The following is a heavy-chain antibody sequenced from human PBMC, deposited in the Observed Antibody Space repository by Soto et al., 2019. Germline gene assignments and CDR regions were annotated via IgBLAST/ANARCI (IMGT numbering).Heavy chain of an antibody. CDR2: ISAYNGNT. CDR3: ARDSSSITMVRGNYYYYYGMDV. Sequence: GASMKVSCKASGYTFTSYGISWVRQAPGQGLEWMGWISAYNGNTNYAQKLQGRVTMTTDTSTSTAYMELRSLRSDDTAVYYCARDSSSITMVRGNYYYYYGMDVWGQGTTVTVSS. D-gene: IGHD3-10*01. V-gene: IGHV1-18*04. J-gene: IGHJ6*02. CDR1: GYTFTSYG.